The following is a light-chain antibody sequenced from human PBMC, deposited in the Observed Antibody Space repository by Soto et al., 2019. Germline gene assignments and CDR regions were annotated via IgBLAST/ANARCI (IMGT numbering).Light chain of an antibody. CDR1: QSVSSN. V-gene: IGKV3-15*01. Sequence: EIVMTQSPATLSVSPGERVTLSCRASQSVSSNLAWYQHKPGQTPRLLIYDTSTRATGVPTRFSGSRSGAEFTLTVNSLQSEDFAVYYCQPYNNWPLTFGGGTKVDIK. CDR2: DTS. J-gene: IGKJ4*01. CDR3: QPYNNWPLT.